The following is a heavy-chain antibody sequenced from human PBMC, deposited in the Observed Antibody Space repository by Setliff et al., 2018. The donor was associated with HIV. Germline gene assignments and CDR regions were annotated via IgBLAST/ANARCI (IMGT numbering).Heavy chain of an antibody. D-gene: IGHD1-26*01. Sequence: SETLSLTCTVSGGSIDSFSYYWGWIRQTPGKELEWIGNIYHSGSTNYNPSLKSRAAISVDRSKRHFFLKLRSVTAADTAVYYCARQWAERVMDVWGNGTTVTVSS. CDR2: IYHSGST. CDR3: ARQWAERVMDV. CDR1: GGSIDSFSYY. J-gene: IGHJ6*03. V-gene: IGHV4-39*01.